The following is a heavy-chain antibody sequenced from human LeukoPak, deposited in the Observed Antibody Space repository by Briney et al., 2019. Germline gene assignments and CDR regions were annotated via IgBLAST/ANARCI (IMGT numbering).Heavy chain of an antibody. CDR2: IISIFGTA. D-gene: IGHD2/OR15-2a*01. Sequence: SVKVSCKASGGTFSSYAISWVRQAPGQGLEWMGGIISIFGTANYAQKFQGGVTITAGESTSTVHMELSSLRSEDTAVYYCARGQNKCLGHWGQGTLVTVSS. J-gene: IGHJ4*02. V-gene: IGHV1-69*13. CDR1: GGTFSSYA. CDR3: ARGQNKCLGH.